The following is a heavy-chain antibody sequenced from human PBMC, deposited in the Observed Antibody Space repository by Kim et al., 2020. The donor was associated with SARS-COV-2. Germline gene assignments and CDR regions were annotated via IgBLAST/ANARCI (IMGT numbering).Heavy chain of an antibody. Sequence: GESLKISCKGSGYSFTSYWIGWVRQMPGKGLEWMGIIYPGDSDTRYSPSFQGQVTISADKSISTAYLQWSSLKASDTAMYYCARFGPGYSGYAPRGNWFDPWGQGTLVT. CDR3: ARFGPGYSGYAPRGNWFDP. D-gene: IGHD5-12*01. V-gene: IGHV5-51*01. CDR2: IYPGDSDT. CDR1: GYSFTSYW. J-gene: IGHJ5*02.